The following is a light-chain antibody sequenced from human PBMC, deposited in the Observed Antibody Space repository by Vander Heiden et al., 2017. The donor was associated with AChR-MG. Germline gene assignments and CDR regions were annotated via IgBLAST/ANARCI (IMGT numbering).Light chain of an antibody. CDR3: QSYDNSFSGSNV. Sequence: QSVLTQPPSVSGAPGQRVTISCTGTRSNIGARFDVHWYQQLPGTAPKLLIYGNDNRPSGVPDRFAGSKSGTSASLAISGLQPEDEADYYCQSYDNSFSGSNVFGTGTKVTVI. CDR2: GND. V-gene: IGLV1-40*01. CDR1: RSNIGARFD. J-gene: IGLJ1*01.